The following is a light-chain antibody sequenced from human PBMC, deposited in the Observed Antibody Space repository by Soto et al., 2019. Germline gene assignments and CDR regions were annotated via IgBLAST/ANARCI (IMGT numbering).Light chain of an antibody. Sequence: EIVLTQSPGTLSLSPGERATLSCRASQSVSSRYLAWYQQEPGQAPRLLIYAASSRATGTPDRFSGSGSGTDFTLTINRLEPEDFALYYCQQYGGSPLYTFGQGTKLEIK. V-gene: IGKV3-20*01. J-gene: IGKJ2*01. CDR3: QQYGGSPLYT. CDR2: AAS. CDR1: QSVSSRY.